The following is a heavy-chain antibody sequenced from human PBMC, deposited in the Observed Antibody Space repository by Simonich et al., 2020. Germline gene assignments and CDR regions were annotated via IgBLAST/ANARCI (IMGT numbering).Heavy chain of an antibody. CDR3: TRHLGIGAFDI. J-gene: IGHJ3*02. V-gene: IGHV3-49*04. CDR2: IRSKAYGGTT. D-gene: IGHD7-27*01. CDR1: GFTFGDYA. Sequence: EVQLVESGGGLVQPGRSLRLSCTASGFTFGDYAMSWVRQAPGKGLERVGFIRSKAYGGTTEYAASVKGRFTISRDDSKSIAYLQMNSLKTEDTAVYYCTRHLGIGAFDIWGQGTMVTVSS.